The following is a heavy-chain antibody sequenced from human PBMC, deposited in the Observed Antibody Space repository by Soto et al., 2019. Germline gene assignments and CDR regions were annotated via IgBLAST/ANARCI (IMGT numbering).Heavy chain of an antibody. CDR3: ARGNLTVGGYDY. V-gene: IGHV3-13*01. J-gene: IGHJ4*02. CDR1: GFTFSSYD. Sequence: EVQLVESGGGLVQPGGSLRLSCAASGFTFSSYDMHWVRQATGKGLEWVSAIGTAGDAYYPGSVKGRFTISRENAKNSLYLQMNSLRAGDTAVYYCARGNLTVGGYDYWGQGTLVTVSS. CDR2: IGTAGDA. D-gene: IGHD5-12*01.